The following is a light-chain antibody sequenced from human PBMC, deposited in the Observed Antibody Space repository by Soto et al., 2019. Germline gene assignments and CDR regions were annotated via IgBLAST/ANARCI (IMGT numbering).Light chain of an antibody. V-gene: IGLV3-1*01. CDR1: KLGNKY. J-gene: IGLJ2*01. CDR2: EDT. Sequence: SYELTQPPSVSVSPGQTASITCSGDKLGNKYASWYQQKAGQSPVLVIYEDTSRPSGIPERFSGSNSGNTATLTISGTQAVDEAEYYCQAWDSSTVVFGGGTKLTVL. CDR3: QAWDSSTVV.